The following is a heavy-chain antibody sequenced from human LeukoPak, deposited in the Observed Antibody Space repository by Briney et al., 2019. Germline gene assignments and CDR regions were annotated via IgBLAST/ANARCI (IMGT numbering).Heavy chain of an antibody. Sequence: NTSETLSLTCTVSGGSISSGSYYWSWIRQPAGKGLEWIGRIYTSGSTNYNPSLKSRVTISVDTSKNQFSLKLSSVTAADTAVYYCASYYYDSSGYNWFDPWGQGTLVTVSS. CDR3: ASYYYDSSGYNWFDP. V-gene: IGHV4-61*02. CDR2: IYTSGST. CDR1: GGSISSGSYY. J-gene: IGHJ5*02. D-gene: IGHD3-22*01.